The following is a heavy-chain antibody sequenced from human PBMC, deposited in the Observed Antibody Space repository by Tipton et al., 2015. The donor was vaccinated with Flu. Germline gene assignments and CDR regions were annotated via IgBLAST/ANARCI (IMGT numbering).Heavy chain of an antibody. CDR2: ISWNSGST. D-gene: IGHD6-13*01. Sequence: SLRLSCAASGFTFDDYAMRWVRQAPGKGLEWVSGISWNSGSTGYADSVKGRFTISRDNAKNSLYLQMNSLRAEDTALYYCARSIAAAGPFDYWGQGTLVTVSS. V-gene: IGHV3-9*01. J-gene: IGHJ4*02. CDR1: GFTFDDYA. CDR3: ARSIAAAGPFDY.